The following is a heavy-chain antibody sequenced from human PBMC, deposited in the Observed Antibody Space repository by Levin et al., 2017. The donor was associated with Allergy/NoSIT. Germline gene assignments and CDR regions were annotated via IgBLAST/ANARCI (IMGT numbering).Heavy chain of an antibody. Sequence: SETLSLICSVSGGSITITSYYWGWIRQPPGKGLEWIGNIYFSGSTYYSPSLKSRVTISVDTSKNPSSLRLTSVTAADTAVYYCGRRGGSGWHGGFDYWVQGTLVTVSS. J-gene: IGHJ4*02. D-gene: IGHD6-19*01. CDR2: IYFSGST. CDR3: GRRGGSGWHGGFDY. CDR1: GGSITITSYY. V-gene: IGHV4-39*01.